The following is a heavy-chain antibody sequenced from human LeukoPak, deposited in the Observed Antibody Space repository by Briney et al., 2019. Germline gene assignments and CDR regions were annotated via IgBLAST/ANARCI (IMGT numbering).Heavy chain of an antibody. D-gene: IGHD2-2*01. CDR3: ASGYCSSTSCLDAFDI. J-gene: IGHJ3*02. CDR2: IYTSGST. CDR1: GGSISSGSYY. Sequence: PSETLSLTCTVSGGSISSGSYYWSWIRQPAGKGLEWIGRIYTSGSTNYNPSLKSRVTISVDTSKNQFSLKLSSVTAADTAVYYCASGYCSSTSCLDAFDIWGQGTMVTVSS. V-gene: IGHV4-61*02.